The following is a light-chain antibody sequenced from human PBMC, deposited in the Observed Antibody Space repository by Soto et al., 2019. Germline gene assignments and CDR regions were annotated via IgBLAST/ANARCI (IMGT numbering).Light chain of an antibody. CDR3: QQCNTPFT. CDR2: AAS. Sequence: EIVMTQSPATLSVSPGERATLSCRASQSIGSNLAWYQQKPGQAPRLLIYAASIRATDFPARFSGSGSGTDFTLIISSLQPDDFATYYCQQCNTPFTFGGGTKVEIK. V-gene: IGKV3-15*01. CDR1: QSIGSN. J-gene: IGKJ4*01.